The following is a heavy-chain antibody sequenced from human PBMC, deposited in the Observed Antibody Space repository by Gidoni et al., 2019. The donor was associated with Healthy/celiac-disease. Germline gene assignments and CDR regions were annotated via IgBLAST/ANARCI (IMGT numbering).Heavy chain of an antibody. CDR1: GGSVSSYN. V-gene: IGHV4-59*02. Sequence: QVQLQESGPGLGKPSETLSLTCTVSGGSVSSYNGSWTRQPPGKGLEGIGYIHYSGTTNYNPSLKSRVTISVDTSKNQFSLKLCSVTAADTAVYYCARDRGDMITFGGGRRGFDPWGQGTLVTVSS. D-gene: IGHD3-16*01. CDR3: ARDRGDMITFGGGRRGFDP. J-gene: IGHJ5*02. CDR2: IHYSGTT.